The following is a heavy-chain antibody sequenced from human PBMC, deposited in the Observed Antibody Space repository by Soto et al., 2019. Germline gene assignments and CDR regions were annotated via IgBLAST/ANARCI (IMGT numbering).Heavy chain of an antibody. V-gene: IGHV4-34*01. CDR1: GGSFSGYY. Sequence: PSETLSLTCAVYGGSFSGYYWSWIRQPPGKGLEWIGEINHSGSTNYNPSLKSRVTISVDTSKNQFSLKLSSVTAADTAVYYCARRYSSGWYHFDYEGQLTLVTVSS. CDR2: INHSGST. CDR3: ARRYSSGWYHFDY. D-gene: IGHD6-19*01. J-gene: IGHJ4*02.